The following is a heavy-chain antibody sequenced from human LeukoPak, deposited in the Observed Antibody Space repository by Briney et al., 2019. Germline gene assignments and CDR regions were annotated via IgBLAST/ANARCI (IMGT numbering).Heavy chain of an antibody. D-gene: IGHD2-2*01. Sequence: PGGSLRLSCAASGFTFSSYAMSWVRQAPGKGLEWVSAISGSGGSIYYADSVKGRFTISRDNSKNTLYLQMNSLRAEDTAVYYCAKFSTSSWRPYFDYWGQGTLVTVSS. J-gene: IGHJ4*02. CDR3: AKFSTSSWRPYFDY. CDR1: GFTFSSYA. CDR2: ISGSGGSI. V-gene: IGHV3-23*01.